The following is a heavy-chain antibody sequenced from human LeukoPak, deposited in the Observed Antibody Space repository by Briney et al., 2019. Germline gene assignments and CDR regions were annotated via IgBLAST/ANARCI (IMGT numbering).Heavy chain of an antibody. J-gene: IGHJ4*02. Sequence: SETLSLTCAVYGGSFSGYYWSWIRQPPGKGLEWIGEINHSGSTNYNPSLKSRVTISVDTSKNQFSLKLSSVTAADTAVYYCAREYCGTTSCLYFDYWGQGILVTVSS. CDR3: AREYCGTTSCLYFDY. V-gene: IGHV4-34*01. CDR1: GGSFSGYY. D-gene: IGHD2-2*01. CDR2: INHSGST.